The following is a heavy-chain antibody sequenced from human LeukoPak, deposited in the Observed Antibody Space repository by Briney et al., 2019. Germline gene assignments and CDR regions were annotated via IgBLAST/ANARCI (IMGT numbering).Heavy chain of an antibody. Sequence: GGSLRLSCAASGFTFSSYGMHWVRQAPGKGLEWVAVISYDGSNKYYADSVKGRFTISRDNSKNTLYLQMNSLRAEDTAVYYCAKNCGEGDWYFDLWGRGTLVTVSS. J-gene: IGHJ2*01. CDR3: AKNCGEGDWYFDL. V-gene: IGHV3-30*18. D-gene: IGHD3-10*01. CDR2: ISYDGSNK. CDR1: GFTFSSYG.